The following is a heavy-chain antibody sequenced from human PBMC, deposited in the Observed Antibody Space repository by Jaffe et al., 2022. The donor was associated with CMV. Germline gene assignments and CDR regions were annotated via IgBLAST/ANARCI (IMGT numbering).Heavy chain of an antibody. CDR3: ARDYPYSGSYYYYYMDV. CDR2: IIPILGIA. Sequence: QVQLVQSGAEVKKPGSSVKVSCKASGGTFSSYAISWVRQAPGQGLEWMGRIIPILGIANYAQKFQGRVTITADKSTSTAYMELSSLRSEDTAVYYCARDYPYSGSYYYYYMDVWGKGTTVTVSS. V-gene: IGHV1-69*09. J-gene: IGHJ6*03. CDR1: GGTFSSYA. D-gene: IGHD1-26*01.